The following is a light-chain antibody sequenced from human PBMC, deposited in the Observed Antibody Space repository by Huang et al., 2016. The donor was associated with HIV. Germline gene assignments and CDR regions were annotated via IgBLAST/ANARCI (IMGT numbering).Light chain of an antibody. CDR1: QSVLYSSNNKNY. CDR3: QQYFLTPFT. Sequence: DIVMTQSPDSLAVSLGERATINCKSSQSVLYSSNNKNYLAWYQQKPGQPPKLLIYWASTRESGVPDRFSGSGSGTHFTLTISSLQAEDVAVYYCQQYFLTPFTFGHGTKVDIK. CDR2: WAS. J-gene: IGKJ3*01. V-gene: IGKV4-1*01.